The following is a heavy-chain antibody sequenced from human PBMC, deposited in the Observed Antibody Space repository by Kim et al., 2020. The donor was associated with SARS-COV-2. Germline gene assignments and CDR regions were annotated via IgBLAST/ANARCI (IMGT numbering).Heavy chain of an antibody. Sequence: SETLSLTCTVSGGSISSYYWSWIRQPPGKGLEWIGYIYYSGSTNYNPSLKSRVTISVDTSKNQFSLKLSSVTAADTAVYYCARGLVNSGIRQPLVLTGYWFDPCGQGTLVTVSS. J-gene: IGHJ5*02. D-gene: IGHD6-13*01. CDR1: GGSISSYY. CDR3: ARGLVNSGIRQPLVLTGYWFDP. V-gene: IGHV4-59*01. CDR2: IYYSGST.